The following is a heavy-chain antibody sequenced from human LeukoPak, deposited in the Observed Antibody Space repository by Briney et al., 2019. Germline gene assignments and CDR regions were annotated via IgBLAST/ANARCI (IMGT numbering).Heavy chain of an antibody. D-gene: IGHD3-3*01. V-gene: IGHV1-69*13. CDR3: ARSGYYTGWFDP. J-gene: IGHJ5*02. CDR1: GYTFTTNT. Sequence: GASVKVSCKASGYTFTTNTISWVRQVPGQGLEWMGGIIPIFGTANYAQKFQGRVTITADESTSTAYMELSSLRSEDTAVYYCARSGYYTGWFDPWGQGTLVTVSS. CDR2: IIPIFGTA.